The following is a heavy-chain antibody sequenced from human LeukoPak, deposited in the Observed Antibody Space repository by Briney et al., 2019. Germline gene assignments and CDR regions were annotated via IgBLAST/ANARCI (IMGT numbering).Heavy chain of an antibody. CDR2: IRNKANSYTT. Sequence: GGSLRLSCAASGFTFSDHYMDWVRQAPGKGLEWVGRIRNKANSYTTEYAASVKGRFTISRDDSKNSLYLQMNSLKTEDTAVYFCARETSSGWYDYWGQGTLVTVSS. J-gene: IGHJ4*02. CDR3: ARETSSGWYDY. D-gene: IGHD6-19*01. V-gene: IGHV3-72*01. CDR1: GFTFSDHY.